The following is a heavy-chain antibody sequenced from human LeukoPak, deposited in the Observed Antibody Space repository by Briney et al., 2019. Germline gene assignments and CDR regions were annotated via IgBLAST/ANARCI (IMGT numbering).Heavy chain of an antibody. V-gene: IGHV4-4*07. CDR3: ARDPLRGSGSYFDP. CDR2: IYTSGST. CDR1: GGSISSYY. J-gene: IGHJ5*02. Sequence: AAETLSLTCTVSGGSISSYYWSWIRQPAGKGLEWIGRIYTSGSTNYNPSLKSRVTMSVDTSKNPFSLKLSSVTAADTAVYYCARDPLRGSGSYFDPWGQGTLVTVSS. D-gene: IGHD3-10*01.